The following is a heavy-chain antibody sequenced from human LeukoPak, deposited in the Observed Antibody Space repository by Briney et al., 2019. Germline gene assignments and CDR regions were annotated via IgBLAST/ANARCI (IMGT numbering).Heavy chain of an antibody. D-gene: IGHD5-18*01. CDR2: INPNSGAI. CDR1: GFTFTHFF. J-gene: IGHJ4*02. CDR3: AKDGGRGFNYGLYYFDH. Sequence: ASVKVSCKTSGFTFTHFFIHWVRQAPGQGLEWLGWINPNSGAIKLPQRFQGRVTMTRDTSINTAYMELTSLTADDTAVYYCAKDGGRGFNYGLYYFDHWGQGTLVTVSS. V-gene: IGHV1-2*02.